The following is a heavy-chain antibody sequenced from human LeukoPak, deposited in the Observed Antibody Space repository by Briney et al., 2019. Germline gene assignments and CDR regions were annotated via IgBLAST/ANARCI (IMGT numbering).Heavy chain of an antibody. CDR3: ARGFYSSGWYYFDY. Sequence: PSETLSLTCTVSGGSISSYYWSWIRQPPGKGLEWIGYIYYSGSTNYNPSLKSRVTISVDTSKNQFSLKLSSVTPADTAVYYCARGFYSSGWYYFDYWGQGTLVTVSS. CDR2: IYYSGST. J-gene: IGHJ4*02. V-gene: IGHV4-59*01. CDR1: GGSISSYY. D-gene: IGHD6-19*01.